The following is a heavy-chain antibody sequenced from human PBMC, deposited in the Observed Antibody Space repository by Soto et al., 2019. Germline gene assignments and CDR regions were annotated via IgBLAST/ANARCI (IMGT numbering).Heavy chain of an antibody. Sequence: SETLSLTCSVSGGSISGYYWSWIRQPPGKGLEFIGYIYYNGNINYNPSLKSRVTILVDTSKKQFSLDLRSVTAADTAVYYCGRLLSGDYTFDCWGRGTLVTVSS. D-gene: IGHD4-17*01. V-gene: IGHV4-59*08. J-gene: IGHJ4*02. CDR1: GGSISGYY. CDR3: GRLLSGDYTFDC. CDR2: IYYNGNI.